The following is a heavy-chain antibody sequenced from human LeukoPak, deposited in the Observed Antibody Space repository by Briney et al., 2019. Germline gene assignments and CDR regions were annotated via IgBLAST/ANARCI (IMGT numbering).Heavy chain of an antibody. Sequence: GAXVKVSCKASGYTFTSYYMQWVRQAPGQGVEWMGRIIPIFGTANYAQKLKGRVTINTDEYTSTAYMEVSRLRSEDTAVYYCARAYYDYVWGSHRDYAFDYWGQGTLVTVSS. D-gene: IGHD3-16*02. V-gene: IGHV1-69*05. CDR2: IIPIFGTA. CDR1: GYTFTSYY. J-gene: IGHJ4*02. CDR3: ARAYYDYVWGSHRDYAFDY.